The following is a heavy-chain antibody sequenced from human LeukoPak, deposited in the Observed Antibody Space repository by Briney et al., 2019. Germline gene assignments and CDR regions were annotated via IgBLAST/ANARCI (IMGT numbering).Heavy chain of an antibody. V-gene: IGHV3-23*01. CDR1: GFTFSNYA. CDR3: ARGNYYYGMDV. CDR2: ISGSGDST. Sequence: GGSLRLSCAASGFTFSNYAMSWVRQTPGKGLEWVSSISGSGDSTYYADSVKGRFTISRDNSKNTLYLQMNSLRAEDTAVYYCARGNYYYGMDVWGQGTTVTVSS. J-gene: IGHJ6*02.